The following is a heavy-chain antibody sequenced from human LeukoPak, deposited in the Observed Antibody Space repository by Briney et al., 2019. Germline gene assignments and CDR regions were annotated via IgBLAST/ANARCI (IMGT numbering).Heavy chain of an antibody. CDR2: FDPEDGET. Sequence: ASVKVSCKVSGYTLTELSMHWVRQAPGKGLEWMGGFDPEDGETIYAQKFQDRVTMTEDTSTDTAYMELSSLRSEDTAVYYCATSLALTGPYYFDYWGQGTLVTVSS. D-gene: IGHD3-9*01. J-gene: IGHJ4*02. V-gene: IGHV1-24*01. CDR3: ATSLALTGPYYFDY. CDR1: GYTLTELS.